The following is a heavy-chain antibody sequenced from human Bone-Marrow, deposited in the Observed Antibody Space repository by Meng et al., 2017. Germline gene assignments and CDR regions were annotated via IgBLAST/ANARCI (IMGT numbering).Heavy chain of an antibody. CDR1: GFTFSSYS. Sequence: GESLKISCTASGFTFSSYSMNWVRQAPGRGLEWVSIITGGGGTTAYADSVKGRFTISRDNSQNTLFLQRNSLRAEDTAVYYCGKVGGSGTYQPLDYWGHGTLVTVSS. V-gene: IGHV3-23*01. J-gene: IGHJ4*01. D-gene: IGHD1-26*01. CDR3: GKVGGSGTYQPLDY. CDR2: ITGGGGTT.